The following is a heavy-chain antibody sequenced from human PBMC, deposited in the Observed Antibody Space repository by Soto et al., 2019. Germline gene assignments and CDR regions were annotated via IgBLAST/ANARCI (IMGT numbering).Heavy chain of an antibody. D-gene: IGHD6-13*01. Sequence: GGSLRLSCAASGFTFSSYGMHWVRQAPGKGLEWVAVIWYDGSNKYYADSVKGRFTISRDNSKNTLYLQMNSLRAEDTAVYYCASPHYSSSWYSNGNDAFDIWGQGTMVTVSS. CDR2: IWYDGSNK. J-gene: IGHJ3*02. CDR3: ASPHYSSSWYSNGNDAFDI. V-gene: IGHV3-33*01. CDR1: GFTFSSYG.